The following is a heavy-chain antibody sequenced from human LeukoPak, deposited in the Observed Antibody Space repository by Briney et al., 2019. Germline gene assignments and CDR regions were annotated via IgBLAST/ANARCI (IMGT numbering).Heavy chain of an antibody. D-gene: IGHD2-15*01. CDR3: TKAYCSGGSCLDV. CDR1: GFTFSSYA. J-gene: IGHJ6*02. CDR2: ISYDGSNK. Sequence: GGSLRLSCAASGFTFSSYAMHWVRQAPGKGLEWVAVISYDGSNKYYADSVKGRFTISRDNSKNTLYLQMNSLRAEDTAVYYCTKAYCSGGSCLDVWGQGTTVTVSS. V-gene: IGHV3-30-3*01.